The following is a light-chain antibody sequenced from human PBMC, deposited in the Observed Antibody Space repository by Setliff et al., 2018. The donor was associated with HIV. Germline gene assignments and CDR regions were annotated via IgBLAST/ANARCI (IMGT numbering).Light chain of an antibody. CDR2: DVS. CDR3: SSYTASSTVV. J-gene: IGLJ3*02. Sequence: SVLTQPASVSGSPGQSITISCTGSSSDVGGYNYVSWYQQHPGKAPKLMIYDVSQRPSGVSDRFSGSKSGITASLTISGLQPEDESDYYCSSYTASSTVVFGGGTKVTVL. V-gene: IGLV2-14*03. CDR1: SSDVGGYNY.